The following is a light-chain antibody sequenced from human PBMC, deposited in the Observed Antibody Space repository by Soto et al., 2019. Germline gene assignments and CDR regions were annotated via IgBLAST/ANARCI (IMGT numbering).Light chain of an antibody. Sequence: EIVMTQSPATLSVSPGERATLSCRASQSVSSNLAWYQQKPGQAPRLLIYGASTRATGIPARSSGSGSGTGFTLTISSLQSEDFAVYYGQQYNNWPRGTFGQGTKLEIK. CDR1: QSVSSN. CDR2: GAS. CDR3: QQYNNWPRGT. J-gene: IGKJ2*02. V-gene: IGKV3-15*01.